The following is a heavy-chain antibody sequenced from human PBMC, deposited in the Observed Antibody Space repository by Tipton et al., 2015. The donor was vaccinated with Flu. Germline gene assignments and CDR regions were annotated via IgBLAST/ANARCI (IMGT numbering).Heavy chain of an antibody. D-gene: IGHD5-18*01. Sequence: TLSLTCTVSGGSISSYYWSWIRQPPGKGLEWIGYIYYSGSTNYNPSLKSRVTISVDTSKNQFSLKLSSVTAADTAVYYCARHAATAMVTFWFDPWGQGTLVTVSS. CDR3: ARHAATAMVTFWFDP. V-gene: IGHV4-59*08. CDR1: GGSISSYY. J-gene: IGHJ5*02. CDR2: IYYSGST.